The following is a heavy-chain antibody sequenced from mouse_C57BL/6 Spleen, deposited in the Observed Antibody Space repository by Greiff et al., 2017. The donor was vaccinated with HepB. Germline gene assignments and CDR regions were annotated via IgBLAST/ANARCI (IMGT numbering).Heavy chain of an antibody. Sequence: VQLQQSGPELVKPGASVKLSCKASGYTFTSYDINWVKQRPGQGLEWIGWIYPRDGSTKYNEKFKSKATLTVDKPSSTAYMQLSSLTSEDSAVYYCATNWESYYFDYWGQGTTLTVSS. D-gene: IGHD4-1*01. V-gene: IGHV1-85*01. CDR3: ATNWESYYFDY. J-gene: IGHJ2*01. CDR2: IYPRDGST. CDR1: GYTFTSYD.